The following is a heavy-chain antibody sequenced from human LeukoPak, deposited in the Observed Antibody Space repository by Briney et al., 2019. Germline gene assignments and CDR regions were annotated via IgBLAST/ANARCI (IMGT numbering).Heavy chain of an antibody. D-gene: IGHD5-18*01. J-gene: IGHJ4*02. V-gene: IGHV4-59*01. CDR2: IYYSGST. Sequence: SETLSLSCTVSGGSISSYYWSWIRQPSGKGLEWIGYIYYSGSTNYNPSLKSRVTISVDTSKNQFPLKLSSVTAADTAVYYCARDSGYSYGYVYWGREPWSPSPQ. CDR1: GGSISSYY. CDR3: ARDSGYSYGYVY.